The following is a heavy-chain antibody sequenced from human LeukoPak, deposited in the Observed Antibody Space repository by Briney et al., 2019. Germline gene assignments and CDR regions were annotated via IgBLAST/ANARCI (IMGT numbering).Heavy chain of an antibody. V-gene: IGHV3-30*02. CDR2: IRYDGSEK. Sequence: GGSLRLSCAASGFTFSSYGMHWVRQAPGKGLEWVAFIRYDGSEKYYVDSVKGRFTISRDNAKNSLYLQMNSLRAEDTAVYYCARDLRYYDNMGGVGYWGQGTLVTVSS. D-gene: IGHD3-9*01. CDR1: GFTFSSYG. J-gene: IGHJ4*02. CDR3: ARDLRYYDNMGGVGY.